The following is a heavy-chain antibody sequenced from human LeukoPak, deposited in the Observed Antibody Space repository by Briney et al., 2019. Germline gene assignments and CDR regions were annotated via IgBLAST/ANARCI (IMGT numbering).Heavy chain of an antibody. CDR1: GFTFSSYA. J-gene: IGHJ4*02. CDR3: ARHYCSSTSCYGFGY. D-gene: IGHD2-2*01. Sequence: PGGSLRLSCAASGFTFSSYAMSWVRQAPGKGLEWVSSISDSGGRTYYADSVKGRFTISRDNSKNTLYLQMNSLRAEDTALYYCARHYCSSTSCYGFGYWGQGTLVTVSS. V-gene: IGHV3-23*01. CDR2: ISDSGGRT.